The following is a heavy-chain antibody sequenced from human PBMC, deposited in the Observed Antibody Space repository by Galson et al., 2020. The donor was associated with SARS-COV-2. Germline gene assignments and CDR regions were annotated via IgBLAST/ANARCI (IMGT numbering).Heavy chain of an antibody. D-gene: IGHD3-9*01. J-gene: IGHJ4*02. CDR1: GFTFSSYS. CDR2: ISSSSSTI. V-gene: IGHV3-48*01. CDR3: ARGQYDILTGYHSGFYFDF. Sequence: GGSLRLSCAASGFTFSSYSMNWVRQAPGKGLEWVAYISSSSSTISYADSVKGRFTISRDNAKSSLDLQMNSLRAEDTAVYYCARGQYDILTGYHSGFYFDFWGQGSLVTVSS.